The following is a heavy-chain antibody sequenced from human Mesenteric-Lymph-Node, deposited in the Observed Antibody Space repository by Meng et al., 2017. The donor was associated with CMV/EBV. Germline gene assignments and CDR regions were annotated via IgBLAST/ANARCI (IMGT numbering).Heavy chain of an antibody. V-gene: IGHV3-21*01. CDR3: ARDLANWNYVVGYFDY. D-gene: IGHD1-7*01. CDR2: ISSSSSYI. J-gene: IGHJ4*02. CDR1: GFTFSSYS. Sequence: GGSLRLSCAASGFTFSSYSMNWVRQAPGKGLEWVSSISSSSSYIYYADSVKGRFTISRDNAKNPLYLQMNSLRAEDTAVYYCARDLANWNYVVGYFDYWGQGTLVTVSS.